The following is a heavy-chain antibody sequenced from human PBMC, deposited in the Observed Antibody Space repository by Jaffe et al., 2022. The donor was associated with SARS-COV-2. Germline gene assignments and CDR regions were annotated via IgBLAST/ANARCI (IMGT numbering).Heavy chain of an antibody. D-gene: IGHD3-10*01. Sequence: EVQLVESGGGLVQPGRSLRLCCAASGFTFKDYAMHWVRQAPGKGLEWVSGVSWDSGNIGYADSVKGRFTISRDNAKKSLYLQMNSLRAEDTALYYCATFGELGDYWGQGTLVTVSS. CDR1: GFTFKDYA. J-gene: IGHJ4*02. CDR2: VSWDSGNI. CDR3: ATFGELGDY. V-gene: IGHV3-9*01.